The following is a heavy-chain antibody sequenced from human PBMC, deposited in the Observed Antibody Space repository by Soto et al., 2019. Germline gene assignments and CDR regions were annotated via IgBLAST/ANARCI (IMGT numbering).Heavy chain of an antibody. CDR3: AREAMGFWSGTYYYYGMDV. Sequence: SETLSLTCTVSGGSISSYYWSWIRQPPGKGLEWIGYIYYSGSTNYNPSLKSRVTISVDTSKNQFSLKLGSVTAADTAVYYCAREAMGFWSGTYYYYGMDVWGQGTTVTVSS. CDR2: IYYSGST. J-gene: IGHJ6*02. D-gene: IGHD3-3*01. V-gene: IGHV4-59*01. CDR1: GGSISSYY.